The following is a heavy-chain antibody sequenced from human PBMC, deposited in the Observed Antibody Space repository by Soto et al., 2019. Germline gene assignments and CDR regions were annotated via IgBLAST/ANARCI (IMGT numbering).Heavy chain of an antibody. J-gene: IGHJ4*02. D-gene: IGHD3-22*01. CDR3: ARDLYDSSGYYLFDY. V-gene: IGHV1-3*01. CDR1: GYTFTSYA. CDR2: INAGNGNT. Sequence: GASVKVSCKASGYTFTSYAMHWVRQAPGQRLEWMGWINAGNGNTKYSQKFQGRVTITRDTSASTAYMELSSLRSEDTAVYYCARDLYDSSGYYLFDYWGQGTLVTVSS.